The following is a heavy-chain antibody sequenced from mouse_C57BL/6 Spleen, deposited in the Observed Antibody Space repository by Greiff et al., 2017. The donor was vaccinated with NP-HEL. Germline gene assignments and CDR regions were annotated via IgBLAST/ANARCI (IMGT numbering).Heavy chain of an antibody. D-gene: IGHD1-1*01. J-gene: IGHJ4*01. V-gene: IGHV3-1*01. CDR1: GYSITSGYD. Sequence: EVQLVESGPGMVKPSQSLSLTCTVTGYSITSGYDWHWIRHFPGNKLEWMGYISYSGSTNYNPSLKSRISITHDTSKNHFFLKLNSVTTEDTATYYCASSGSRNAMDYWGQGTSVTVSS. CDR2: ISYSGST. CDR3: ASSGSRNAMDY.